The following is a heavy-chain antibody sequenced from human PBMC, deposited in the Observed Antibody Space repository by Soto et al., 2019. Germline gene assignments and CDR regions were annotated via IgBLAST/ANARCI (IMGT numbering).Heavy chain of an antibody. J-gene: IGHJ5*02. V-gene: IGHV4-4*07. CDR3: ARDLVPYGDYVSGFDP. D-gene: IGHD4-17*01. Sequence: SETLSLTCTVSGGSISSYYWSWIRQPAGKGLEWIGRIYTSGSTNYNPSLKSRVTMSVDTSKNQFSLKLSSVTAADTAVYYCARDLVPYGDYVSGFDPWGQGTLVTVS. CDR2: IYTSGST. CDR1: GGSISSYY.